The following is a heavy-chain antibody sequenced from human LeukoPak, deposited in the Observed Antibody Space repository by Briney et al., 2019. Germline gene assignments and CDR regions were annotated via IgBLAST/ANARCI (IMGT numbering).Heavy chain of an antibody. D-gene: IGHD5-18*01. CDR1: GGSCSGYY. J-gene: IGHJ6*02. CDR3: ARGRGYSYGYSYYGMDV. V-gene: IGHV4-34*01. Sequence: SETLSLTCAVYGGSCSGYYWSWIRQPPGKGLEGIGEINHSGSTNYNPSLKSLVTISVDTSKNQFSLKLRSVTAADTAVYYCARGRGYSYGYSYYGMDVWGQGATVTVSS. CDR2: INHSGST.